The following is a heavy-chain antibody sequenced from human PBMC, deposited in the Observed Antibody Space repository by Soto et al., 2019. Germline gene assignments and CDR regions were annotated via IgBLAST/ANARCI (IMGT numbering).Heavy chain of an antibody. Sequence: SETLTLTFSVSGDSIRSGSYYLGWIRQSPVRGLEWIGSIHYSGVTYNNPSLLGRVAVSLDTSKNQFSLNVNSVTAADTAVYYCARSQGASRHWFDPWGLGTLVT. J-gene: IGHJ5*02. CDR1: GDSIRSGSYY. CDR2: IHYSGVT. V-gene: IGHV4-39*01. CDR3: ARSQGASRHWFDP.